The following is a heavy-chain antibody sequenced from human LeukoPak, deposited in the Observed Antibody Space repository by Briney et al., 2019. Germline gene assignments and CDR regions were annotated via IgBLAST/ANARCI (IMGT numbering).Heavy chain of an antibody. CDR1: GGSFSGYY. CDR3: ARGRITMVRGVDY. J-gene: IGHJ4*02. D-gene: IGHD3-10*01. Sequence: SETLSLTCAVYGGSFSGYYWGWIRQPPGKGLEWIGEINHSGSTNYNPSLKSRVTISVDTSKNQFSLKLSSVTAADTAVYYCARGRITMVRGVDYWGQGTLVTVSS. CDR2: INHSGST. V-gene: IGHV4-34*01.